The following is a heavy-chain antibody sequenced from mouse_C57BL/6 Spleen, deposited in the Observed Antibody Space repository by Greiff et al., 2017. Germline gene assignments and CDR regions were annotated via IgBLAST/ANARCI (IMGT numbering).Heavy chain of an antibody. CDR2: IDPENGDT. V-gene: IGHV14-4*01. D-gene: IGHD2-3*01. J-gene: IGHJ3*01. Sequence: VQLQQSGAELVRPGASVKLSCTASGFNIKDDYMHWVKQRPEPGLEWIGWIDPENGDTEYASKFQGKATITADTSSNTAYLQLSSLTSEDTAVYYCTTRKVYDGYSWFAYWGQGTLVTVSA. CDR3: TTRKVYDGYSWFAY. CDR1: GFNIKDDY.